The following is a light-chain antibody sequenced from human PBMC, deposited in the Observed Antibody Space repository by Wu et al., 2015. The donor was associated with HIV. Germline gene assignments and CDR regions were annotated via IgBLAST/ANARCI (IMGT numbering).Light chain of an antibody. V-gene: IGKV3-11*01. CDR3: QQRRYWPLYT. J-gene: IGKJ2*01. CDR1: QSVSRNY. Sequence: EIILTQSPGTLSMSPGESATLSCRASQSVSRNYFGWYQQKPGQTPRLLIYDASNRATGIPARFSGSGSGTDFTLTISSLEPEDFAVYYCQQRRYWPLYTFGQGTKLEIK. CDR2: DAS.